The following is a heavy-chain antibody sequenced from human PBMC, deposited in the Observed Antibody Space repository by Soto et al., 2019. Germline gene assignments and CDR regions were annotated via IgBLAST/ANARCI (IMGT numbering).Heavy chain of an antibody. CDR2: IYYSGST. J-gene: IGHJ4*02. CDR3: ATSLVLQYLTADY. V-gene: IGHV4-39*01. Sequence: QLQLQESGPGLVKPSETLSLTCTVSGGSISSSSYYWGWIRQPPGKGLEWIGSIYYSGSTYYNPSLKSRVTISVDTSKNQFSLKLSSVTAADTAVYYCATSLVLQYLTADYWGQGTLVTVSS. D-gene: IGHD3-9*01. CDR1: GGSISSSSYY.